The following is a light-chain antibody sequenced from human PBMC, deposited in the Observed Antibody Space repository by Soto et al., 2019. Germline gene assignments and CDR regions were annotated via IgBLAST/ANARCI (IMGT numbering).Light chain of an antibody. CDR2: GAS. V-gene: IGKV3-15*01. CDR1: PSVGTT. Sequence: IVMPPSPATLSVSPGERAHLSCRASPSVGTTFAWYQQPPGQAPRLPVYGASSRATGVPARISGSVAGTEFTLSIASLQSEDFALYYCQQYSSWLWTFGQGTKVELK. J-gene: IGKJ1*01. CDR3: QQYSSWLWT.